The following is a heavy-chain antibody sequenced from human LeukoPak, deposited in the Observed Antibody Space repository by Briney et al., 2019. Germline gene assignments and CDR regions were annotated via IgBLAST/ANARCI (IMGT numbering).Heavy chain of an antibody. CDR2: MNPNSGNT. D-gene: IGHD3-10*01. CDR3: ARANYGSGSYYLI. CDR1: GYTFTSYD. Sequence: ASVKVSCKASGYTFTSYDINWVRQATGQGLEWMGWMNPNSGNTGYAQKFQGRVTITRNTSISTAYMELSSLRSEDTAVYYCARANYGSGSYYLIWGQGTLVTVSS. V-gene: IGHV1-8*03. J-gene: IGHJ4*02.